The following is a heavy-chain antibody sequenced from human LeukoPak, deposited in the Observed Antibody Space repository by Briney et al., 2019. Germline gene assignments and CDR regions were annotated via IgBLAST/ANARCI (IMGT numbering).Heavy chain of an antibody. CDR3: AKWVVVPAATDY. CDR1: GFTFSSYG. CDR2: IWYDGSNK. V-gene: IGHV3-33*06. Sequence: PGGSLRLSCAASGFTFSSYGMHWVRQAPGKGLEWVAVIWYDGSNKYYADSVKGRFTISRDNSKNTLYLQMNSLRAKDTAVYYCAKWVVVPAATDYWGQGTLVTVSS. D-gene: IGHD2-2*01. J-gene: IGHJ4*02.